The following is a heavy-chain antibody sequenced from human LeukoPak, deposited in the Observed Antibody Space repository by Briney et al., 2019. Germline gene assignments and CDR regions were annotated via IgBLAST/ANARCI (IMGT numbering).Heavy chain of an antibody. CDR3: ARDNSPMTTVSRSYYFFHLDV. CDR2: ISGSGGST. J-gene: IGHJ6*03. CDR1: GFTFSSYA. Sequence: GGSLRLSCAASGFTFSSYAMSWVRQAPGKGLEWVSAISGSGGSTYYADSVKGRFTISRDNSKNTLYLQMNSPRAEDTAVYYCARDNSPMTTVSRSYYFFHLDVWGEGTTVTVSS. V-gene: IGHV3-23*01. D-gene: IGHD4-11*01.